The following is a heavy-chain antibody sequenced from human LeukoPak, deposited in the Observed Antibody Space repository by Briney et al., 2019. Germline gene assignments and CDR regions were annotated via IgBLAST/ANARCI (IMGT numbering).Heavy chain of an antibody. CDR1: GGTFSSYA. J-gene: IGHJ4*02. CDR2: IIPIFGTA. Sequence: GASVKVSCKASGGTFSSYAISWVRQAPGQGLEWMGGIIPIFGTANYAQKFQGRVTITADKSTSTAYMELNSLRSEDTAVYYCARGGIAVDRFDYWGQGTLVTVSS. V-gene: IGHV1-69*06. CDR3: ARGGIAVDRFDY. D-gene: IGHD6-19*01.